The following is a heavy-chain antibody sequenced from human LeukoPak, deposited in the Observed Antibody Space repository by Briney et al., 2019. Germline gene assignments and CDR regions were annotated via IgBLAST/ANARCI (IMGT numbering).Heavy chain of an antibody. D-gene: IGHD3-16*01. CDR3: ARRGGDMPARGFMDV. CDR1: GDSITSGGYS. Sequence: SETLSLTCVVSGDSITSGGYSWSWIRQPTGKGLEWVGYIYDSGIAVYNPSLKSRVTMSVDTSKNHFFLNLRSVTAADTAVYYCARRGGDMPARGFMDVWGKGTTVTVSS. CDR2: IYDSGIA. V-gene: IGHV4-30-4*07. J-gene: IGHJ6*03.